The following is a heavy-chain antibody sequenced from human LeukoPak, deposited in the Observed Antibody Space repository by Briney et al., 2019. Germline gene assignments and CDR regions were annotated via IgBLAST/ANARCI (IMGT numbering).Heavy chain of an antibody. CDR3: ATPSITMVRGAKKPQSMDV. J-gene: IGHJ6*03. CDR1: GYTLTELS. CDR2: FDPEDGET. Sequence: ASVKVSCKVSGYTLTELSMHWVRQAPGKGLEWMGGFDPEDGETIYAQKFQGRVTMTEDTSTDTAYMELSSLRSEDTAVYYCATPSITMVRGAKKPQSMDVWGKGTTVTVSS. D-gene: IGHD3-10*01. V-gene: IGHV1-24*01.